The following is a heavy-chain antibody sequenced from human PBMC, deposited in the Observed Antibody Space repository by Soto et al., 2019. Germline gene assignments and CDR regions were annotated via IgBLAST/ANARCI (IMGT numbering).Heavy chain of an antibody. CDR3: ARDTETLGPRANDALDI. V-gene: IGHV1-3*01. D-gene: IGHD3-3*02. J-gene: IGHJ3*02. CDR1: GYTFSAYT. Sequence: AQLVQSGAEMKKPGASVKVSCKATGYTFSAYTMNWVRQAPGQSLEWMGWINAGSGNTKYSQNFQGRVSITRDTSASTVYMELTGLTSEDTDVYYCARDTETLGPRANDALDIWGQGTMVTVSS. CDR2: INAGSGNT.